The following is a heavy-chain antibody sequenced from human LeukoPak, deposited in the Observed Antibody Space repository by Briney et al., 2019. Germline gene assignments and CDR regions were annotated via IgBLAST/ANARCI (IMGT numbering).Heavy chain of an antibody. CDR3: AKDPRIEQWLYGMDV. J-gene: IGHJ6*04. CDR1: GFTFSSYA. V-gene: IGHV3-23*01. Sequence: GGSLRLSCAASGFTFSSYAMSWVRQAPGKGLEWVSAISGSGGSTYYADSAKGRFTISRDNSKNTLYLQMNSLRAEDTAVYYCAKDPRIEQWLYGMDVWGKGTTVTVSS. CDR2: ISGSGGST. D-gene: IGHD6-19*01.